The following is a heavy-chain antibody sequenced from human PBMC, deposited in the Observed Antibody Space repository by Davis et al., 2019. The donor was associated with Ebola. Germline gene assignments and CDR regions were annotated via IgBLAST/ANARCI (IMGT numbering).Heavy chain of an antibody. CDR3: AIGWGAH. CDR2: IKDDGSQK. V-gene: IGHV3-7*03. CDR1: GFTFSNSW. Sequence: PGGSLRLSCAASGFTFSNSWMTWVRRAPGRGLEWVAHIKDDGSQKYYLDSVKGRFSVSRDNVKNSLFLQMDSLRGDDTAVYFCAIGWGAHWGQGTLVTASS. D-gene: IGHD1-26*01. J-gene: IGHJ4*02.